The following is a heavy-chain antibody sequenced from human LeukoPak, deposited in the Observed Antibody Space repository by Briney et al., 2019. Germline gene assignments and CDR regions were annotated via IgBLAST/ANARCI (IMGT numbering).Heavy chain of an antibody. CDR1: GGSISSFY. J-gene: IGHJ4*02. Sequence: SETLSLTCTVSGGSISSFYLSWIRQPAGKGLEWIGRINTSGTTNYNPSLKSRVTMSVDTSKTQFSLKLSSVTAADTAVYYCARGNYGDPGDYYFDSWGRGTLVTVSS. CDR2: INTSGTT. CDR3: ARGNYGDPGDYYFDS. V-gene: IGHV4-4*07. D-gene: IGHD2-21*02.